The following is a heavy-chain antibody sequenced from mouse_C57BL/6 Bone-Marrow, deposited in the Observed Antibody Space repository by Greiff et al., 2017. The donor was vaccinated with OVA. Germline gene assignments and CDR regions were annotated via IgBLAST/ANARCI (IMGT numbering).Heavy chain of an antibody. CDR2: IWSDGST. J-gene: IGHJ2*01. D-gene: IGHD2-4*01. V-gene: IGHV2-6-1*01. CDR1: GFSLTSYG. Sequence: VMLVESGPGLVAPSQSLSITCTVSGFSLTSYGVHWVRQPPGKGLEWLVVIWSDGSTTYNSALKSSLSISKDNSKSQVFLKMNSLQTDDTAMYYCARHGGYYDNDDPDYWGQGTTLTVSS. CDR3: ARHGGYYDNDDPDY.